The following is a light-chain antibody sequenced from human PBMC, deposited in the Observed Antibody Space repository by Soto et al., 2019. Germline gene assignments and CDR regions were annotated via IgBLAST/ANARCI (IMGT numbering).Light chain of an antibody. J-gene: IGLJ1*01. CDR1: RRDIGAYIY. Sequence: QSLLTRPPCASGSPGQSVTISCTGTRRDIGAYIYVSWYQQPPGKAPKLMISEVSRRPSGVPERFSGSKSGNTASLTVSGLQADDEAHYYCSSYAGSNNFVFGTGTKVTVL. CDR3: SSYAGSNNFV. V-gene: IGLV2-8*01. CDR2: EVS.